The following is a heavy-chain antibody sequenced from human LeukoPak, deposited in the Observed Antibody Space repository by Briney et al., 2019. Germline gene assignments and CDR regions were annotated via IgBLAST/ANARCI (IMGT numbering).Heavy chain of an antibody. Sequence: SGPTLVNPTQTLTLTCTFSGFSLSTSGVGVGWICQPPGKALEWLALIYWNDDKRYSPSLKSRLTITKDTSKNQVVLTMTNMDPVDTATYYCARGINYYYMDVWGKGTTVTVSS. J-gene: IGHJ6*03. CDR2: IYWNDDK. CDR3: ARGINYYYMDV. D-gene: IGHD3-10*01. CDR1: GFSLSTSGVG. V-gene: IGHV2-5*01.